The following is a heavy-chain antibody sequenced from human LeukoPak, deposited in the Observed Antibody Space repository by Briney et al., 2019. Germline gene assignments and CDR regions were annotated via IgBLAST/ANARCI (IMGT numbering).Heavy chain of an antibody. Sequence: SETLSLTCAVYGGSFSDYYWSWIRQPPGKGLEWIGEINHSGSTNYNPSLKSRVTISVDTSKNQFSLKLSSVTAADTAVYYCARVGFTGYHFDYWGQGTLVTVSP. CDR2: INHSGST. CDR3: ARVGFTGYHFDY. V-gene: IGHV4-34*01. D-gene: IGHD5-18*01. CDR1: GGSFSDYY. J-gene: IGHJ4*02.